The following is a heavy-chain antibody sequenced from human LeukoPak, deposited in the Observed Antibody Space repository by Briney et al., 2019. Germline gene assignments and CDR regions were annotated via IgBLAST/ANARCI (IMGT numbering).Heavy chain of an antibody. V-gene: IGHV3-11*04. D-gene: IGHD3-3*01. CDR1: GFTFSDYY. J-gene: IGHJ4*02. CDR2: ISSSGSAI. Sequence: KAGGSLRLSCAASGFTFSDYYMSWIRQAPGKGLEWVSYISSSGSAIYYADSVKGRFTISRDNAKNSLYLQMNSLRAEDTAVYYCARDRDYDFWSGSTDFDYWGQGTLVTVSS. CDR3: ARDRDYDFWSGSTDFDY.